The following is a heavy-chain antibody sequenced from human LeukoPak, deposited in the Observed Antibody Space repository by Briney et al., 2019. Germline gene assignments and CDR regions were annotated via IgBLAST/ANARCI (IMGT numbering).Heavy chain of an antibody. CDR2: ISYDGSNK. CDR3: ARGLQQLVFDY. D-gene: IGHD6-13*01. J-gene: IGHJ4*02. V-gene: IGHV3-30*01. Sequence: GRSLRLSCAASGFTFSSYAMHWVRQAPGKGLGWVAVISYDGSNKYYADSVKGRFTISRDKSKNTLYLQMNSLRAEDTAVYYCARGLQQLVFDYWGQGTLVTVSS. CDR1: GFTFSSYA.